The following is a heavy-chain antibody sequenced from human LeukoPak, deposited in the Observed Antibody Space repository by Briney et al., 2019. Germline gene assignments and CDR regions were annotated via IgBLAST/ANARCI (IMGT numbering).Heavy chain of an antibody. J-gene: IGHJ3*01. D-gene: IGHD2-2*03. V-gene: IGHV4-59*01. Sequence: PSETLSLTCTVSGGSISGYYWSWIRQSPGRGLEWLGYIYDSGSTKYNPSLKSRVTISVDASKNQISLKLTSMTAADTAVYYYARDGSGFDVWGQGTKVTVSS. CDR3: ARDGSGFDV. CDR2: IYDSGST. CDR1: GGSISGYY.